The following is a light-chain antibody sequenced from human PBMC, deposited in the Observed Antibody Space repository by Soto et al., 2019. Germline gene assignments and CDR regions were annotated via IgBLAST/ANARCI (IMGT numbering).Light chain of an antibody. V-gene: IGLV2-14*01. J-gene: IGLJ3*02. Sequence: QSVLTQPASVSGSTGQSITISCTGTSNDVGGYKYVSWYQQHPGMAPKLMIYEVTNRPSGVSNRFSGSKSGNTASLTISGLQADDEATYYCTSSTSSRTWVFGGGTKLTVL. CDR2: EVT. CDR1: SNDVGGYKY. CDR3: TSSTSSRTWV.